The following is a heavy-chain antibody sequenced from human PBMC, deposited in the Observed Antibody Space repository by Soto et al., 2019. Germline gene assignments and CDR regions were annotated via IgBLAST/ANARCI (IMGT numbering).Heavy chain of an antibody. CDR1: GYTFTSYG. Sequence: ASVKVSCKASGYTFTSYGISWVRQAPGQGLEWMGWISAYNGNTNYAQKLQGRVTMTTDTSTSTAYMELRSLRSDDTAVYYCARYCTNGVCYQNFEPWGQGTLVTVSS. D-gene: IGHD2-8*01. V-gene: IGHV1-18*01. CDR3: ARYCTNGVCYQNFEP. CDR2: ISAYNGNT. J-gene: IGHJ5*02.